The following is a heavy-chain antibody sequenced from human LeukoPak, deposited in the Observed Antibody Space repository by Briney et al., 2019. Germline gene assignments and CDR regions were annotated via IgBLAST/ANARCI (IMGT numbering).Heavy chain of an antibody. D-gene: IGHD3-10*01. CDR3: ARRMVRGVHDAFDI. CDR1: GYTFTSYA. CDR2: INAGNGNT. J-gene: IGHJ3*02. V-gene: IGHV1-3*01. Sequence: ASVKVSCKASGYTFTSYAMHWVRQAPGQRLEWMGWINAGNGNTKYSQKFQGRVTITRDTSASTAYMELSSLRSEDTAVYYCARRMVRGVHDAFDIWGQGTMVTVSS.